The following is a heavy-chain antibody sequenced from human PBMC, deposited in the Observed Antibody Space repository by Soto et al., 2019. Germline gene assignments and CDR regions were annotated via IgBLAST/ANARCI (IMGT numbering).Heavy chain of an antibody. CDR3: XREKVGANDY. V-gene: IGHV1-8*01. CDR1: GYTFTSYD. CDR2: MNPNSGNT. J-gene: IGHJ4*02. D-gene: IGHD1-26*01. Sequence: QVQLVQSGAEVKKPGASVKVSCKASGYTFTSYDINWVRQATGQGLEWMGWMNPNSGNTGYAQKFQGRVXXXXXXXXXXXXXXXXXXXXXXXXXXXXXREKVGANDYWGQGTLVTVSS.